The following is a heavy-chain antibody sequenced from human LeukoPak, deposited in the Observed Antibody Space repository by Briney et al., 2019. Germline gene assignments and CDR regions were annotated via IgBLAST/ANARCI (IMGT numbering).Heavy chain of an antibody. CDR3: ARERASCYFDY. J-gene: IGHJ4*02. CDR2: ISHDGGYI. CDR1: GFTFIYT. V-gene: IGHV3-30*04. D-gene: IGHD2-2*01. Sequence: GGSLILSCAASGFTFIYTMHWFRQAPGKGLEWVAVISHDGGYINYADSVRGRFTISRDNSKTTLYLQMNSLRSEDTAVYYCARERASCYFDYWGQGTLVTVSS.